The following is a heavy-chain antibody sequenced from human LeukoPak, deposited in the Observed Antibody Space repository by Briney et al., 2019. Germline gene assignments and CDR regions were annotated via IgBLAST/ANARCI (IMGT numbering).Heavy chain of an antibody. V-gene: IGHV4-59*01. CDR1: GGSISSYY. Sequence: NPSETLSLTCTVSGGSISSYYWSWIRQPPGKGLEWIGYIYYSGSTNYNPSLKSRVTISVDTSKNQFSLKLSSVTAADTAVYYCARDRWGVYGYNDYDAFDIWGQGTMVTVSS. CDR3: ARDRWGVYGYNDYDAFDI. CDR2: IYYSGST. D-gene: IGHD5-24*01. J-gene: IGHJ3*02.